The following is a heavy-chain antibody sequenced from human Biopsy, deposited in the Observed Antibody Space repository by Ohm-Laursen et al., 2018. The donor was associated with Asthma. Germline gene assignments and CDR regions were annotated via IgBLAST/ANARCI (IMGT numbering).Heavy chain of an antibody. CDR1: GCTFNTYD. CDR2: INSVFGTT. CDR3: ARKAGSCISRTCYSLDF. D-gene: IGHD2-2*01. J-gene: IGHJ4*02. V-gene: IGHV1-69*01. Sequence: SSVKVSCKSLGCTFNTYDIGWMRQAPGQGLEWMGGINSVFGTTTYPQKFQGRVTITADDSTSTVYMELSSLRSEDTAVYYCARKAGSCISRTCYSLDFWGQGTLVTVSS.